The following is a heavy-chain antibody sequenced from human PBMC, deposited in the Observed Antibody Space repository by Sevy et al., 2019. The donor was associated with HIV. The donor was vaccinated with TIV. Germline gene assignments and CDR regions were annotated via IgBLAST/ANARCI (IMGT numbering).Heavy chain of an antibody. V-gene: IGHV3-48*01. CDR1: GFTFSSYS. Sequence: GGSLRLSCAASGFTFSSYSMNWVRQAPGKGLEWVSYISSRSSTIYYADSVKGRFTISRDNAKNSVYLQMNSLRAEDTAVYYCARDARYSNHWGQGTLVTVSS. J-gene: IGHJ5*02. D-gene: IGHD5-18*01. CDR3: ARDARYSNH. CDR2: ISSRSSTI.